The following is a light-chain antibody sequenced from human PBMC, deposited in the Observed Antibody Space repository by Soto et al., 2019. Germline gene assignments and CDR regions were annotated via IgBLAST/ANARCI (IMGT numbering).Light chain of an antibody. CDR1: QSVGSSD. CDR2: GAS. V-gene: IGKV3-20*01. CDR3: QLYGSSPLT. J-gene: IGKJ4*01. Sequence: IVLTQSPGTLSLSPGERATLSCRASQSVGSSDLAWYQQKPGQAPRLLIYGASSRATGSPDRFSGSGSGTDFPLTLSRLEPKDFAVYYCQLYGSSPLTFGGGTKVEIK.